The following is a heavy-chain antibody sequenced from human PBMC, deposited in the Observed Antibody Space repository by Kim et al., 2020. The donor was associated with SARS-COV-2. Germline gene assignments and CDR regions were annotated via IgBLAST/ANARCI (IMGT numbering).Heavy chain of an antibody. CDR3: ASAYVTSLFGYYYYGMDV. J-gene: IGHJ6*02. Sequence: GGSLRLSCAASGFTFSSYSMNWVRQAPGKGLEWVSSISSSSSYIYYADSVKGRFTISRDNAKNSLYLQMNSLRAEDTAVYYCASAYVTSLFGYYYYGMDVWGQGTTLTVSS. V-gene: IGHV3-21*01. CDR1: GFTFSSYS. D-gene: IGHD3-3*02. CDR2: ISSSSSYI.